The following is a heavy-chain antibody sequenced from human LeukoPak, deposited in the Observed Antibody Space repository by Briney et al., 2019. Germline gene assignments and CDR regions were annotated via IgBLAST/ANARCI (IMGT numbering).Heavy chain of an antibody. CDR1: GFTFSSYA. Sequence: GSLRLSCAASGFTFSSYAMSWIRQPAGKGLEWIGRIYTSGSTNYNPSLKSRVTMSVDTSKNQFSLKLSSVTAADTAVYYCAMSRITIFGVGFDPWGQGTLVTVSS. CDR2: IYTSGST. CDR3: AMSRITIFGVGFDP. D-gene: IGHD3-3*01. V-gene: IGHV4-4*07. J-gene: IGHJ5*02.